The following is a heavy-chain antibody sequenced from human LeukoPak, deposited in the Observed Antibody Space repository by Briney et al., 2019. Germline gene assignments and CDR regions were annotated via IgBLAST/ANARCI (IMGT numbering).Heavy chain of an antibody. CDR2: ISYDGSNK. V-gene: IGHV3-30*04. J-gene: IGHJ4*02. CDR1: GFTFSSYA. CDR3: ARDAPIGEWELPTYYFDY. D-gene: IGHD1-26*01. Sequence: GSLRLSCAASGFTFSSYAMHWVRQAPGKGLEWVAVISYDGSNKYYADSVKGRFTISRDNAKNSLYLQMNSLRAEDTAVYYCARDAPIGEWELPTYYFDYWGPGTLVTVSS.